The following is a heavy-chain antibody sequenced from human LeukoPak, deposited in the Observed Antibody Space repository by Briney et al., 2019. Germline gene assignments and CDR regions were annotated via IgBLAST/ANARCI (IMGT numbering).Heavy chain of an antibody. J-gene: IGHJ6*03. D-gene: IGHD2-2*01. V-gene: IGHV3-30*02. Sequence: GSLRLSCAASGFTFSNYGMHWVRQVPGKGLEWVTFIRYDGSNKFYVDSVKGRFTISRDNSKNTLYLQMNSLRPEDTAVYYCAKAGYCRSTTFPDYYYMDVWGKGTTVTVSS. CDR1: GFTFSNYG. CDR3: AKAGYCRSTTFPDYYYMDV. CDR2: IRYDGSNK.